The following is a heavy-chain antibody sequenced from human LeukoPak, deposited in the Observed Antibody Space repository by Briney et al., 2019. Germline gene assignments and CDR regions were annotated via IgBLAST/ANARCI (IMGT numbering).Heavy chain of an antibody. D-gene: IGHD3-10*01. CDR3: ARRRSPGSYSYYFDY. CDR2: IYYSGST. Sequence: SETLSLTCTVSGGSISSYYWSWIRQPPGKGLEWIGYIYYSGSTNYNPSLKSRVTISVDTSKNQFSLKLSSVTAADTAVYYCARRRSPGSYSYYFDYWGQGTLVTVSS. V-gene: IGHV4-59*01. J-gene: IGHJ4*02. CDR1: GGSISSYY.